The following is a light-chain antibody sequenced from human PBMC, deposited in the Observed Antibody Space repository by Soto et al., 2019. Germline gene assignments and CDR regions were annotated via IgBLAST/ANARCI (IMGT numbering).Light chain of an antibody. CDR3: ENRSHWLLA. Sequence: EIVLTQSPATLSLSPGERATLSCRASQSVSSYLAWYQQKPGQAPRLLIYDASNRATGIPARFSGSGSGTDFTLTISSLESEDIAVSSSENRSHWLLAFG. CDR1: QSVSSY. J-gene: IGKJ2*01. V-gene: IGKV3-11*01. CDR2: DAS.